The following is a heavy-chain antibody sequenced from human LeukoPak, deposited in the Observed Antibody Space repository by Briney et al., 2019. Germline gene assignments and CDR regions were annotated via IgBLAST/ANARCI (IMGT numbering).Heavy chain of an antibody. CDR3: ARARDSSGYYDWFDP. Sequence: ASVKVSCKASGYTFTCYDINWVRQATGQGLEWMGWMNPNSGNTGYARKFQGRVTMTRNTSISTAYMELSSLRSEDTAVYYCARARDSSGYYDWFDPWGQGTLVTVSS. CDR2: MNPNSGNT. V-gene: IGHV1-8*01. J-gene: IGHJ5*02. D-gene: IGHD3-22*01. CDR1: GYTFTCYD.